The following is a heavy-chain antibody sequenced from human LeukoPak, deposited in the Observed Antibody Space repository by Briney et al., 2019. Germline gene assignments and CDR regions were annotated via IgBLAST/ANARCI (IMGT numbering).Heavy chain of an antibody. CDR2: IYYSGST. CDR3: ARDITGSFDY. D-gene: IGHD1-14*01. Sequence: SETLSLTCTLSGDSISSSSYYWGWIRQPPGKGLEWIGNIYYSGSTYYNPSLKTRVTISVDTSKNQLSLKLSSVTAANTAVYYCARDITGSFDYWGQGNLVTVFS. CDR1: GDSISSSSYY. V-gene: IGHV4-39*07. J-gene: IGHJ4*02.